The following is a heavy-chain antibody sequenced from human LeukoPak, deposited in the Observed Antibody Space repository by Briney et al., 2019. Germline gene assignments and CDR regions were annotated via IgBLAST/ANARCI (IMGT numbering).Heavy chain of an antibody. CDR2: ISSNGGST. V-gene: IGHV3-64*01. J-gene: IGHJ4*02. D-gene: IGHD4/OR15-4a*01. CDR3: ATSRFLLTPVDC. Sequence: GGSLRLSCAASGFTFSSYAMHWVRQAPGKGLEYVSAISSNGGSTYYATSVKGRFTISRDNSKNTLYLQMGGLRAEDMAVYYCATSRFLLTPVDCWGEGTLVTVP. CDR1: GFTFSSYA.